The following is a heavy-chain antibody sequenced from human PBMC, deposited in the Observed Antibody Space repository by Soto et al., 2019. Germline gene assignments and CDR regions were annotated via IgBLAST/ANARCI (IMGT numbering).Heavy chain of an antibody. V-gene: IGHV4-39*01. CDR3: ARPLGGSGSSNWFDP. Sequence: QLQLQESGPGLVKPSETLSLTCTVSGGSISSSSYYWGWIRQPPGKGLEWIGSIYYSGSTYYNPSLKIRVTISVDTSKNQFSLKLSSVTAADTAVYYCARPLGGSGSSNWFDPWGQGTLVTVSS. D-gene: IGHD3-10*01. J-gene: IGHJ5*02. CDR2: IYYSGST. CDR1: GGSISSSSYY.